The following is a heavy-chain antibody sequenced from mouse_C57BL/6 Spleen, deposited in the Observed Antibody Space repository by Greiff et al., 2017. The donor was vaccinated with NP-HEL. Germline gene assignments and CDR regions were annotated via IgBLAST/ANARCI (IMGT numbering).Heavy chain of an antibody. Sequence: QVQLQQSGPELVKPGASVKISCKASGYAFSSSWMIWVKQRPGKGLEWIGRIYPGDGDTNYNGKFKGKATLTADKSSSTAYMQLSILTTEDAAVDYCARDYYGSRLDYWGQGTTLTVSS. D-gene: IGHD1-1*01. CDR2: IYPGDGDT. V-gene: IGHV1-82*01. J-gene: IGHJ2*01. CDR1: GYAFSSSW. CDR3: ARDYYGSRLDY.